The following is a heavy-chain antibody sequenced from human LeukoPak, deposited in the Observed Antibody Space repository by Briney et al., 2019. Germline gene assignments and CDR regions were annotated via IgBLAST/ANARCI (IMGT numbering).Heavy chain of an antibody. CDR1: GFTFSSYA. J-gene: IGHJ4*02. D-gene: IGHD6-13*01. Sequence: GGSLRLSCAASGFTFSSYAMSWVRQAPRKGLEWVTALTDSGGSTYYADSVKGRFTISRDNSQNTLYLQMNSLRVEDTAVYYCAKGSSSSRPYYFDYWGQGTLVTVSS. V-gene: IGHV3-23*01. CDR2: LTDSGGST. CDR3: AKGSSSSRPYYFDY.